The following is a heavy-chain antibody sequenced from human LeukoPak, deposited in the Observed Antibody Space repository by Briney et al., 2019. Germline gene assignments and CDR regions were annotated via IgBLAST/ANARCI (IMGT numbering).Heavy chain of an antibody. CDR2: IYPGDSDT. J-gene: IGHJ4*02. V-gene: IGHV5-51*01. CDR1: GYSFTSYW. Sequence: GESLKISCKGSGYSFTSYWIGWVRQMPGKGLELMGIIYPGDSDTRYSPSFQGQVTILADKSISSAYLQWSSLKASDTAIYYCVRLPRRTFSPYYFDSWGQGTLVIVSS. D-gene: IGHD2/OR15-2a*01. CDR3: VRLPRRTFSPYYFDS.